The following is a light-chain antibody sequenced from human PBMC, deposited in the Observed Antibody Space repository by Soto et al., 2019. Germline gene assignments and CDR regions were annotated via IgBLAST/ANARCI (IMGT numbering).Light chain of an antibody. V-gene: IGKV3-20*01. CDR2: GAS. CDR3: QQYYSTRT. J-gene: IGKJ1*01. CDR1: QTVNSDY. Sequence: EIVLTQSPGTLSSSPGETATLSCRASQTVNSDYLAWFQQRPGQAPRLLIYGASTRATGIPARFSGSGSGTEFTLTISSLQAEDVAVYYCQQYYSTRTFGQGTKVDIK.